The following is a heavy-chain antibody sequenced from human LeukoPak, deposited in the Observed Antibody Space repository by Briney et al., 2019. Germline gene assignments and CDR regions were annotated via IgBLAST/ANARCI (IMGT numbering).Heavy chain of an antibody. V-gene: IGHV4-34*01. Sequence: SEILSLTCAVYGGSFSDYYWTWIRQPPGKGLEWIGEISHSGRASYNPSLKGRVTMSVDTSKNQFSLILSSVSAADTAVYYCARESRTGNTYGKQFDYWGQGTLVTVSS. CDR1: GGSFSDYY. J-gene: IGHJ4*02. CDR2: ISHSGRA. CDR3: ARESRTGNTYGKQFDY. D-gene: IGHD5-18*01.